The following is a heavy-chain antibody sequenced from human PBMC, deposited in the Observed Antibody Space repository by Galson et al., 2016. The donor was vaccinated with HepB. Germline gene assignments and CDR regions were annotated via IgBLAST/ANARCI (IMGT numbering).Heavy chain of an antibody. CDR2: NSRDSGII. CDR3: VRDNDWAFDY. Sequence: SLRLPCAASGFTFSNYAMNWVRQAPGKGLEWVSHNSRDSGIIDYADSVKGRFTVSRDNGKNSLFLQMNSLRAEDTAVYYCVRDNDWAFDYWGQGILVTV. V-gene: IGHV3-48*01. CDR1: GFTFSNYA. D-gene: IGHD1-1*01. J-gene: IGHJ4*02.